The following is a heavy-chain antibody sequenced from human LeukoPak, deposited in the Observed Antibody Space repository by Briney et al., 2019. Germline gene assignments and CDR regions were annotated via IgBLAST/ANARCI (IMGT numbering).Heavy chain of an antibody. V-gene: IGHV4-39*07. CDR3: ARGGTFWDF. CDR1: GGSIRTTSYY. Sequence: SETLSLTCTVSGGSIRTTSYYWGWIRQSPGREPEWIGTIYFSGSTYYNPSLESRVTISVDTSNNQFSLKLNSVTAAVTAVYYCARGGTFWDFWGQGTLVTVSS. D-gene: IGHD3-3*01. J-gene: IGHJ4*02. CDR2: IYFSGST.